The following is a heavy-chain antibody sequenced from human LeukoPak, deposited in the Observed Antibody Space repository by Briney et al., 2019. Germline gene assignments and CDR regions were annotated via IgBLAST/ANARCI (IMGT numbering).Heavy chain of an antibody. V-gene: IGHV4-34*01. Sequence: SETLSLTCAVYGGSFSGYYWSWIRQPPGKGLEWIGEINHSGSTNYNPSLKSRVTISVDTSKNQFSLKLSSVTPEDTAVYYCARARLELDYFDYWGQGTLVTASS. D-gene: IGHD1-26*01. CDR2: INHSGST. J-gene: IGHJ4*02. CDR1: GGSFSGYY. CDR3: ARARLELDYFDY.